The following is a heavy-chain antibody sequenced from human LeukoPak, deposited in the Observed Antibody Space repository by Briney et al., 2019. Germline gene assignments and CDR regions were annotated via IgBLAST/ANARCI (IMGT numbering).Heavy chain of an antibody. J-gene: IGHJ4*02. CDR1: GFTVSSNY. CDR2: IYSGGST. CDR3: ARLYSSCWSAEYYFDY. D-gene: IGHD6-13*01. Sequence: GGSLRLSCAASGFTVSSNYMSWVRQAPGKGLEWVSVIYSGGSTYYADSVKGRFTISRDNSKNTLYLQMNSLRAEDTAVYYCARLYSSCWSAEYYFDYWGQGTLVTVSS. V-gene: IGHV3-53*01.